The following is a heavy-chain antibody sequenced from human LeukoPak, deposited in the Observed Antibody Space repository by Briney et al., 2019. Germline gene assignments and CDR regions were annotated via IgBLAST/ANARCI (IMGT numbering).Heavy chain of an antibody. CDR1: GGTFSSYA. CDR3: ARDFGERDYYGMDV. V-gene: IGHV1-69*13. D-gene: IGHD4-17*01. Sequence: SVKVSCKASGGTFSSYAISWVRQAPGQGLEWMGGIIPIFGTANYAQKFQGRVTITADESTSIAYMELSSLRSEDTAVYYCARDFGERDYYGMDVWGQGTTVTVSS. J-gene: IGHJ6*02. CDR2: IIPIFGTA.